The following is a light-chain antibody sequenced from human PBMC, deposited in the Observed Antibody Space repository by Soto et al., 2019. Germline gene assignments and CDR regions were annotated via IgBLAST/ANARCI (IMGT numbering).Light chain of an antibody. CDR2: DAS. CDR1: QSFSSY. J-gene: IGKJ5*01. V-gene: IGKV3-11*01. CDR3: QQYGSSPPMRE. Sequence: EMVLTHAPTRLYFTRWEGRTLGCECSQSFSSYLAWYQQKPGQAPRLLIYDASNRATGIPARFSGSGCGTGGTRTLTSPQPQAFAVYYCQQYGSSPPMREFGQGTRLEIK.